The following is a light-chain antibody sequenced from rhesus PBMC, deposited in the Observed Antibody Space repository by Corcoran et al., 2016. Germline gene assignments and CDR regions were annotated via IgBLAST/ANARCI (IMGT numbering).Light chain of an antibody. CDR3: SSYTESSTFI. V-gene: IGLV2-13*02. Sequence: QAALTQSPSVSGSPGQSVTISCTGISSDIGDYNYVSWYQQHPGKVPKLVISEVSKRPSGVSDRFSGSKSGNTASLTISGLQAEDEADYYCSSYTESSTFIFGDGTRLTVV. CDR1: SSDIGDYNY. CDR2: EVS. J-gene: IGLJ1*01.